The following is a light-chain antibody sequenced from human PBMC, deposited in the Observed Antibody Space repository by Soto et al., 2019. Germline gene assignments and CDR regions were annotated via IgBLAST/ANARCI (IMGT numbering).Light chain of an antibody. V-gene: IGLV2-18*02. CDR1: SSDVGSYNR. CDR3: IPYTSRNAVV. CDR2: EVT. Sequence: QSVLTQPPSVSGSPGQSVTISCIGTSSDVGSYNRVSWYQQSPGTAPKLIIYEVTNRPSGVADRFSGSKSGNTASLTISGLQAEDEADYYCIPYTSRNAVVFGGGTKLTVL. J-gene: IGLJ3*02.